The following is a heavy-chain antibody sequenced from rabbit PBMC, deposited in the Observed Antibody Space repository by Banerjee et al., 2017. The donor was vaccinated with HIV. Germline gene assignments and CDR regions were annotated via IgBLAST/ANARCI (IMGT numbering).Heavy chain of an antibody. D-gene: IGHD6-1*01. CDR1: GIDFSSNYY. J-gene: IGHJ4*01. CDR2: IYTGSGST. V-gene: IGHV1S43*01. CDR3: ARGADYVHWSYDL. Sequence: QSLEESGGDLVKPGASLTLTCTASGIDFSSNYYMCWVRQAPGKGLESIACIYTGSGSTWYASWVNGRFTISRSNSLNTVDLKMTSLTAADTATYFCARGADYVHWSYDLWGPGTL.